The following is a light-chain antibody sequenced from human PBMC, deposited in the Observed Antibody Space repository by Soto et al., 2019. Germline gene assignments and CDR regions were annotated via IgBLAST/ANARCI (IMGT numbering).Light chain of an antibody. V-gene: IGLV1-47*01. Sequence: QAVVTQPPSASGTPGQRVTISCSGSSSNIGSNYVYWYQQLPGTAPKLLICRNNQRPSGVPDRFSGSKSGTSASLAISGLRSEDEADYYCAAWDDSLSGVVFGGGTQLTVL. CDR1: SSNIGSNY. CDR2: RNN. CDR3: AAWDDSLSGVV. J-gene: IGLJ3*02.